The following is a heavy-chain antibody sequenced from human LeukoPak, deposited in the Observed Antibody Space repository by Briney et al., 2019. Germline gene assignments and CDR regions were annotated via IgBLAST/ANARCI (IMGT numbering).Heavy chain of an antibody. J-gene: IGHJ5*02. CDR2: IYYSGST. V-gene: IGHV4-59*01. CDR1: GGSISRYY. CDR3: ARVRTITSSFDP. D-gene: IGHD2-2*01. Sequence: SETLSLTCTVSGGSISRYYWSWIRQPPGKGLEWIGYIYYSGSTNYNPSLKSRVTISVDTSKNQFSLKLSSVTAADTAVYYCARVRTITSSFDPWGQGTLVTVSS.